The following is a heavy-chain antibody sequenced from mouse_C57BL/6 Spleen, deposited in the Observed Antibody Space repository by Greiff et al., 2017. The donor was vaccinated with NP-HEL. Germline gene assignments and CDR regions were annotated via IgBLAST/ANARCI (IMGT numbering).Heavy chain of an antibody. CDR1: GYTFTSYW. D-gene: IGHD1-3*01. V-gene: IGHV1-64*01. CDR3: ARPLNSVSYWYFDV. J-gene: IGHJ1*03. Sequence: QVQLQQPGAELVKPGASVKLSCKASGYTFTSYWMHWVKQRPGQGLEWIGMIHPNSGSTNYNEKFKSKATLTVDKSSSTAYMQLSSLTSEDSAVYYCARPLNSVSYWYFDVWGTGTTVTVSS. CDR2: IHPNSGST.